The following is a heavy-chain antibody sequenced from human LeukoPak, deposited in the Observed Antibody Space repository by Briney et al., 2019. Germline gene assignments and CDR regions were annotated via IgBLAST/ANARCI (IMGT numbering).Heavy chain of an antibody. D-gene: IGHD7-27*01. V-gene: IGHV3-30*02. CDR2: IRYDGSK. CDR3: AGTSLGHDAFDI. Sequence: GGSLRLSCAASGFTFSTFGIHWVRQAPGKWLEWVAFIRYDGSKYYADSVKGRFTISRDNSKNTMYLQMNSLRAEDTAVYYCAGTSLGHDAFDIWGQGTMVTVSS. CDR1: GFTFSTFG. J-gene: IGHJ3*02.